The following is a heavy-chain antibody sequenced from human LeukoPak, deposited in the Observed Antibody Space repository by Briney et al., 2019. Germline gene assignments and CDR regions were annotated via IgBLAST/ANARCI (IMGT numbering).Heavy chain of an antibody. CDR2: ISDSGANT. CDR3: AKRIEYSSSSAYFDY. J-gene: IGHJ4*02. CDR1: GFTFGTYG. Sequence: GGSLRLSCAASGFTFGTYGMNWVRQAPGKGLEWVSSISDSGANTYYAGSVKGRFTISRDNSKNTLYLQMNSLRVEDTAVYYCAKRIEYSSSSAYFDYWGQGALATVSS. V-gene: IGHV3-23*01. D-gene: IGHD6-6*01.